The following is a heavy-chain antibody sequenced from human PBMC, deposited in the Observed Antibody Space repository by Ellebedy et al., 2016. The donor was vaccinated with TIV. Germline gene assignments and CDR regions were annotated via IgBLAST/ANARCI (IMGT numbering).Heavy chain of an antibody. CDR1: GHTLSDVT. CDR2: LDPEEGKM. Sequence: ASVKVSXXVSGHTLSDVTIHWVRQAPGKGLEWLGGLDPEEGKMRYAQKFQDRVSMAEDTSTDTAYMTLSTLRSEDTAVYYGAVSTGWNDYSALDVWGKGTTVTVSP. J-gene: IGHJ6*04. V-gene: IGHV1-24*01. D-gene: IGHD1-1*01. CDR3: AVSTGWNDYSALDV.